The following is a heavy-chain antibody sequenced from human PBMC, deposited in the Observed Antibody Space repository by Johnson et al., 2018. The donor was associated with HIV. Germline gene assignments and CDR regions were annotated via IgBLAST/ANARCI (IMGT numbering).Heavy chain of an antibody. CDR3: ASIAARRVSAFDI. CDR2: IWYDGSNK. V-gene: IGHV3-33*01. J-gene: IGHJ3*02. D-gene: IGHD6-6*01. Sequence: QVQLVESGGGVVQPGRSLRLSCAASGFTFSSYGMHWVRQAPGKGLEWVAVIWYDGSNKCYADSVKGRFTISRDNSKNTLYLQMNSLRAEDTAVYYCASIAARRVSAFDIWGQGTMVTVSS. CDR1: GFTFSSYG.